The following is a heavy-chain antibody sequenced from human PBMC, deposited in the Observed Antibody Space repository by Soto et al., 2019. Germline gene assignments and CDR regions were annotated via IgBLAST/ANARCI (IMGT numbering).Heavy chain of an antibody. CDR2: ISSSSSYI. CDR1: GFTFSSYS. J-gene: IGHJ6*03. V-gene: IGHV3-21*01. D-gene: IGHD5-18*01. CDR3: ARVGYSYGSSYYYYYMDV. Sequence: EVQLVESGGGLVKPGGSLRLSCAASGFTFSSYSMNWVRQAPGKGLEWVSSISSSSSYIDYADSVKGRFTISRDNAKNSLYLQMNSLRAEDTAVYYCARVGYSYGSSYYYYYMDVWGKGTTVTVSS.